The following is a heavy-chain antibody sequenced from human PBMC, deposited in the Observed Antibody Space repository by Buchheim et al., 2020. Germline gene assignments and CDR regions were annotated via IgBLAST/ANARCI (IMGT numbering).Heavy chain of an antibody. CDR3: AKMGYSSGWRLTTEYY. CDR2: ISYDGSNK. Sequence: VQLVESGGGVVQPGRSLRLSCAASGFTFSSYGMHWVRQAPGKGLEWVAVISYDGSNKYYADSVKGRFTISRDNSKNTLYLQMNSLRAEDTAVYYCAKMGYSSGWRLTTEYYWGQGTL. CDR1: GFTFSSYG. D-gene: IGHD6-19*01. V-gene: IGHV3-30*18. J-gene: IGHJ4*02.